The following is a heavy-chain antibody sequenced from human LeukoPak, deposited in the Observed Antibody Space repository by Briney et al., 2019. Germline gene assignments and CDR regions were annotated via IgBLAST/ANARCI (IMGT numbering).Heavy chain of an antibody. Sequence: GGFLRLSCAASGFTFSSYWMSWVRQAPGKGLEWVANIKQDGSEKYYVDSVKGRFTISRDNAKNSLYLQMNSLRAEDTAVYYCARDMVRGVLDYWGQGTLVTVSS. V-gene: IGHV3-7*01. CDR3: ARDMVRGVLDY. J-gene: IGHJ4*02. CDR2: IKQDGSEK. D-gene: IGHD3-10*01. CDR1: GFTFSSYW.